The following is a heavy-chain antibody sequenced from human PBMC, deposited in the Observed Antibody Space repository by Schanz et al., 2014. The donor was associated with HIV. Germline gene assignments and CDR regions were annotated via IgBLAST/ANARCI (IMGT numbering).Heavy chain of an antibody. CDR3: AKGIMGATEYYYGMDV. D-gene: IGHD1-26*01. V-gene: IGHV3-33*03. Sequence: VQLVESGGGLAKPGGSLRLSCAASGFTFSRYSLNWVRQAPGKGLEWVAVIWFDGSKKYHADSVKGRFTISRDNANNFVYLEMNGLRVEDTALYYCAKGIMGATEYYYGMDVWGQGTMVTVSS. CDR1: GFTFSRYS. J-gene: IGHJ6*02. CDR2: IWFDGSKK.